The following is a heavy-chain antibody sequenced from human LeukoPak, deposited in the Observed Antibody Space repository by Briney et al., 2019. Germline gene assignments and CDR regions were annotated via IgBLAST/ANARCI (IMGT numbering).Heavy chain of an antibody. Sequence: ASVKVSCKASGYTFTSYGISWVRRAPGQGLEWMGWISAYNGNTNYAQKLQGRVTMTTDTSTSTAYMELRSLRSDDTAVYYCARGFVVVPAAILGWFDPWGQGTLVTVSS. V-gene: IGHV1-18*01. CDR1: GYTFTSYG. D-gene: IGHD2-2*01. CDR3: ARGFVVVPAAILGWFDP. J-gene: IGHJ5*02. CDR2: ISAYNGNT.